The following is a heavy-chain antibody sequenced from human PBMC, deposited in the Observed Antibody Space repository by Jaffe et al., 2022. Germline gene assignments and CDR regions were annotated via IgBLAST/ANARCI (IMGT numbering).Heavy chain of an antibody. Sequence: EVQLVESGGGLVQPGRSLRLSCTASGFTFGDYAMSWVRQAPGKGLEWVGFIRSKAYGGTTEYAASVKGRFTISRDDSKSIAYLQMNSLKTEDTAVYYCTRDGYSSGWYNNYFDYWGQGTLVTVSS. CDR1: GFTFGDYA. CDR3: TRDGYSSGWYNNYFDY. D-gene: IGHD6-19*01. V-gene: IGHV3-49*04. CDR2: IRSKAYGGTT. J-gene: IGHJ4*02.